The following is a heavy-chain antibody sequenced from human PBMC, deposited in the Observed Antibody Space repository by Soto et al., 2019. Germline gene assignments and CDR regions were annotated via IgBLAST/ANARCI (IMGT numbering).Heavy chain of an antibody. CDR2: IYYSGST. Sequence: SETLSLTCTVSGGSISSSSYYWGWIRQPPGKGLEWIGSIYYSGSTYYDPSLKSRVTISVDTSKNQFSLKLTSVTAADTAVYYCARHNYGSGSYPPGNWFDPWGQGTLVTVSS. V-gene: IGHV4-39*01. J-gene: IGHJ5*02. D-gene: IGHD3-10*01. CDR3: ARHNYGSGSYPPGNWFDP. CDR1: GGSISSSSYY.